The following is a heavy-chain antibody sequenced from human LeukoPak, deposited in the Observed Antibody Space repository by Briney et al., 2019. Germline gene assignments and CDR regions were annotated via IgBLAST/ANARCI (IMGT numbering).Heavy chain of an antibody. CDR2: IYYSGST. D-gene: IGHD3-10*01. J-gene: IGHJ6*04. Sequence: PSETLSLTCTVSGGSISNYYWTWIRQPPGKGLEWIGYIYYSGSTNYNPSLRSRATISVDTSKKQFSLNLSSVTAADTALYYCARVATMVRGSNGMDVWGKGTMVTVSS. V-gene: IGHV4-59*01. CDR1: GGSISNYY. CDR3: ARVATMVRGSNGMDV.